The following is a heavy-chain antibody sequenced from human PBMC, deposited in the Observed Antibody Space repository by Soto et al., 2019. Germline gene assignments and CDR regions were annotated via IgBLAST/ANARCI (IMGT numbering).Heavy chain of an antibody. D-gene: IGHD3-16*01. J-gene: IGHJ4*02. CDR2: IFPDDSDT. CDR3: FSGGVTSRTFDY. Sequence: PGASLKISCKASGYNFKNYWIGWVRQMPGQGLEWMGIIFPDDSDTRYSPSFQGHVTLSVDKSISTAYVQWSSLKASDSAICYCFSGGVTSRTFDYWGQGTLVTAPQ. V-gene: IGHV5-51*01. CDR1: GYNFKNYW.